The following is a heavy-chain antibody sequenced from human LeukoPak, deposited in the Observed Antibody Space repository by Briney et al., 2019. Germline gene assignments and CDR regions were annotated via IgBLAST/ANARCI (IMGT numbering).Heavy chain of an antibody. D-gene: IGHD6-13*01. CDR2: INHSGSR. CDR1: GVSFSGYY. J-gene: IGHJ5*02. V-gene: IGHV4-34*01. CDR3: ARGYRSIAAVRVNNWFDA. Sequence: SETLSLTCAAYGVSFSGYYWSWIRQPPGKGLEWIGEINHSGSRNYNPSLKSRASISGATSKNPFSLKLRSLTAAASAVYYCARGYRSIAAVRVNNWFDAWGQRTLVTASS.